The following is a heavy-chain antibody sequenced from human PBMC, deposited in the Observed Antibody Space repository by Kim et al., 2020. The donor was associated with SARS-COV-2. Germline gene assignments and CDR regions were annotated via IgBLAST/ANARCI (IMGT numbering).Heavy chain of an antibody. CDR3: ATYLNYYDSSGYYYHWYFDL. D-gene: IGHD3-22*01. CDR1: GFTFSSYA. V-gene: IGHV3-23*01. CDR2: ISGSGGST. J-gene: IGHJ2*01. Sequence: GGSLRLSCAASGFTFSSYAMSWVRQAPGKGLEWVSAISGSGGSTYYADSVKGRFTISRDNSKNTLYLQMNSLRAEDTAVYYCATYLNYYDSSGYYYHWYFDLWGRGTLVTVSS.